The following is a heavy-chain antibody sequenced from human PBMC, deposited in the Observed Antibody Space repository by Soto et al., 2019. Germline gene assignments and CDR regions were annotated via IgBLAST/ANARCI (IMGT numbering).Heavy chain of an antibody. CDR2: IYYTGTT. CDR3: ARQKWEQPKWFDS. J-gene: IGHJ5*01. CDR1: GGAISDARFY. D-gene: IGHD1-26*01. V-gene: IGHV4-39*01. Sequence: QLQLQESGPGLVKPSETLSLTCSLSGGAISDARFYWGWIRQSPGRGLEWIGSIYYTGTTFFNPSLQSRVTISVDTSENQFSLKLYSVTAADTALYFCARQKWEQPKWFDSWGQGTLVIVSP.